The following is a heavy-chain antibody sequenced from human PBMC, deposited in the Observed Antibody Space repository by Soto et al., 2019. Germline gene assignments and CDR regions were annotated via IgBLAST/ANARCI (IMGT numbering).Heavy chain of an antibody. CDR3: ARARIAARPNVVLDY. CDR1: GGSFSGYY. V-gene: IGHV4-34*01. Sequence: SETLSLTCAVYGGSFSGYYWSWIRQPPGKGLEWIGEINHSGSTNYNPSLKSRVTISVDTSKNQFSLKLSSVTAADTAVYYCARARIAARPNVVLDYWGQGTLVTAPQ. D-gene: IGHD6-6*01. J-gene: IGHJ4*02. CDR2: INHSGST.